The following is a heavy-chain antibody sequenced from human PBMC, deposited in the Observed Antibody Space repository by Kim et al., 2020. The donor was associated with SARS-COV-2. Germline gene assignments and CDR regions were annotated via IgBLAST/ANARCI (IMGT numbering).Heavy chain of an antibody. CDR1: GFTFSSYG. D-gene: IGHD3-10*01. J-gene: IGHJ6*01. Sequence: GGSLRLSCAASGFTFSSYGMHWVRQVPGKGLEWVAVISYDGSNKYYADSVKGRFTISRDNSKNTLYLQMNSLRAEDTAVYYCARDCITMVRGTRGGISGWSRAMASDTWGHGKMGTASS. V-gene: IGHV3-33*05. CDR3: ARDCITMVRGTRGGISGWSRAMASDT. CDR2: ISYDGSNK.